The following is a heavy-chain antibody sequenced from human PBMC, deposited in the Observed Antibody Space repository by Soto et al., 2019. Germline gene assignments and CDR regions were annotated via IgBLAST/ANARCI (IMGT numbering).Heavy chain of an antibody. Sequence: SETLSLTCAVYGGSFSGYYWSWIRQPPGKGLEWIGEINHSGSTNYNPSLKSRVTISVDTSKNQFSLKLSSVTAADTAVYYCASTFVGIAVASYFDYWGQGTLVTVSS. CDR1: GGSFSGYY. CDR2: INHSGST. V-gene: IGHV4-34*01. CDR3: ASTFVGIAVASYFDY. D-gene: IGHD6-19*01. J-gene: IGHJ4*02.